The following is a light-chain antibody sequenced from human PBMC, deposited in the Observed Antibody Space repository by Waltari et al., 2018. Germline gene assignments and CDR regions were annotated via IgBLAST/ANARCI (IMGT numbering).Light chain of an antibody. CDR3: CSFTSSSTYV. Sequence: QSALTQPASVSASPGQSITVPRSGSIRDIGLFNVCSWIQQHPGKPPRLIIYEVNKRPPGISDRFSATKSGNVASLTISGLQADDEADYYCCSFTSSSTYVFGSGTTVTVL. J-gene: IGLJ1*01. CDR2: EVN. CDR1: IRDIGLFNV. V-gene: IGLV2-23*02.